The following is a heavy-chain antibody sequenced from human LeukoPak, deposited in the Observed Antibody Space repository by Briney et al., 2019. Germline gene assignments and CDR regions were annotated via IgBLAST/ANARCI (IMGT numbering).Heavy chain of an antibody. D-gene: IGHD1-1*01. CDR2: IFHSGST. CDR1: GGSISSYY. V-gene: IGHV4-59*01. J-gene: IGHJ4*02. CDR3: ARATSPFYTDFDY. Sequence: SETLSLTCTVSGGSISSYYWSWIRQPPGKGLEWIGYIFHSGSTNYNPSHKSRVTISVDTSKNQFSLRMSSMTAADTAVYYCARATSPFYTDFDYWGQGTLVTVSS.